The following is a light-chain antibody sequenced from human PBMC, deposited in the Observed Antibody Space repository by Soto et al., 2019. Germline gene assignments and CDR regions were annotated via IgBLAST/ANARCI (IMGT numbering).Light chain of an antibody. Sequence: EIVLTQSPGTLPLSPGERATLSCRASQSVHNNYLAWYQQRLGQPPRLVISIASNRATGISDRFSGSGSGTDFILTISRREPEDSAVYYCLQYGALPLTFGGGTKVEI. V-gene: IGKV3-20*01. J-gene: IGKJ4*01. CDR3: LQYGALPLT. CDR1: QSVHNNY. CDR2: IAS.